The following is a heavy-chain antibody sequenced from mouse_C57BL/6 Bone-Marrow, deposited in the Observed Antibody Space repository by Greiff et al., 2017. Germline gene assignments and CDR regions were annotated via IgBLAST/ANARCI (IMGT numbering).Heavy chain of an antibody. J-gene: IGHJ1*03. V-gene: IGHV3-6*01. Sequence: EVKLQESGPGLVKPSQSLSLTCSVTGYSITSGYYWNWIRQFPGNKLEWMGYISYDGSNNYNPSLKNRISITRDTSKNQFFLKLNSVTNEDTATYYCARGGSFDVWGTGTTVTVSS. CDR3: ARGGSFDV. D-gene: IGHD3-1*01. CDR1: GYSITSGYY. CDR2: ISYDGSN.